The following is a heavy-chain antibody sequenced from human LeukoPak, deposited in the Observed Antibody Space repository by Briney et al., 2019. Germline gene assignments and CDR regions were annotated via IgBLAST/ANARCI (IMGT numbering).Heavy chain of an antibody. Sequence: GGSLRLSCAASGLTFSSYWMSCVRQAPGKGLEWVANMNQDGSEKYYVDSVKGRFTISRDNAKNSLYLQMNSLRAGDTAAYYCARGAYTYVYWGQGTLVTVSS. CDR2: MNQDGSEK. V-gene: IGHV3-7*05. CDR3: ARGAYTYVY. CDR1: GLTFSSYW. J-gene: IGHJ4*02. D-gene: IGHD5-18*01.